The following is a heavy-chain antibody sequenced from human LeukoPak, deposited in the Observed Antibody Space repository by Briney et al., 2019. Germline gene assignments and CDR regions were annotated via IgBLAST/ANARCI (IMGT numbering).Heavy chain of an antibody. J-gene: IGHJ4*02. CDR3: ARDPVSQHDYSNYVDY. V-gene: IGHV3-21*01. D-gene: IGHD4-11*01. Sequence: NTGGSLRLSCAASGFTFSSYWMSWVRQAPGKGLEWVSSISSSSSYIYYADSVKGRFTISRDNAKNSLYLQMNSLRAEDTAVYYCARDPVSQHDYSNYVDYWGQGTLVTVSS. CDR1: GFTFSSYW. CDR2: ISSSSSYI.